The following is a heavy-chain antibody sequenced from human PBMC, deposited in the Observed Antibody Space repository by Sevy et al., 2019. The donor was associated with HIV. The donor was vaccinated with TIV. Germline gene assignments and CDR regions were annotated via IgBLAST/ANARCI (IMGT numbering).Heavy chain of an antibody. Sequence: GGSLRLSCAASGFSFSSYSVSWVRQAPGKGLEWVASIGSSNSYIYYADSVKVRFTISRDNAKNSLFLHMNTLRAEDTAVYYCARSYSSSWYILYYFEYWGQGTPVTVSS. D-gene: IGHD6-13*01. CDR3: ARSYSSSWYILYYFEY. CDR2: IGSSNSYI. V-gene: IGHV3-21*01. CDR1: GFSFSSYS. J-gene: IGHJ4*02.